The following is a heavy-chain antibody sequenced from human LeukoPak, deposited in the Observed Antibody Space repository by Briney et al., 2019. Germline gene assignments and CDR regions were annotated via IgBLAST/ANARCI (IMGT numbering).Heavy chain of an antibody. J-gene: IGHJ2*01. CDR3: AREAWDSRGYPPPRSGWYFDL. V-gene: IGHV4-34*01. Sequence: SGTLSLTCTVYGGSFSGYYWSWIRQPPGKGLEWIGEINPSGSTNYNPSLKTRVTISVDTSKNQFSLTINSVTAADTAVYYCAREAWDSRGYPPPRSGWYFDLWGRGALVSVSS. CDR2: INPSGST. CDR1: GGSFSGYY. D-gene: IGHD3-22*01.